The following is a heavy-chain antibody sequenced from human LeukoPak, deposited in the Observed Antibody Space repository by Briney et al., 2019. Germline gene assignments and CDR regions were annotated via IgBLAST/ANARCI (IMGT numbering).Heavy chain of an antibody. J-gene: IGHJ6*03. CDR2: ISAYNGNT. V-gene: IGHV1-18*01. Sequence: ASVKVSCKASGYTFTSYGISWVRQAPGQGLEWMGWISAYNGNTNYAQKLQGRVTMTRDMSTSTVYMELSSLRSEDTAVYYCARDRGYCSGGSCYFAYYYYYMDVWGKGTTVTVSS. CDR3: ARDRGYCSGGSCYFAYYYYYMDV. CDR1: GYTFTSYG. D-gene: IGHD2-15*01.